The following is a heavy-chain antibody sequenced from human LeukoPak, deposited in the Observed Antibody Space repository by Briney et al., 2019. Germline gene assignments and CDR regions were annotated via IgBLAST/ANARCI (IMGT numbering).Heavy chain of an antibody. D-gene: IGHD6-13*01. CDR1: GGSISSGGYY. J-gene: IGHJ6*01. CDR2: IYYGGST. CDR3: ARVRGYSSGWYSRSYYYGIDV. Sequence: PSQTLSLTCTVSGGSISSGGYYWSWIPQHPGKGLEWIGYIYYGGSTDYTPSLKSRVTISVDTSKNQFSLKLSSVTAADTAVDYCARVRGYSSGWYSRSYYYGIDVWGQGTTGTVSS. V-gene: IGHV4-31*03.